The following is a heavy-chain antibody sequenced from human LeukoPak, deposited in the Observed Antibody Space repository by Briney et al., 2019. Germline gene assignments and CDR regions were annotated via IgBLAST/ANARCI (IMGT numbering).Heavy chain of an antibody. Sequence: SQTLSLTCTVSGGSISSGDYYWSWIRQPPGKGLEWIGYIYYSGSTYYNPSLKSRVTISVDTSKNQFSLKLSSVTAADTAVYYWATNRVPVAYCGGDCYFFDYWGQGTLVTVSS. CDR1: GGSISSGDYY. CDR2: IYYSGST. D-gene: IGHD2-21*02. V-gene: IGHV4-30-4*01. J-gene: IGHJ4*02. CDR3: ATNRVPVAYCGGDCYFFDY.